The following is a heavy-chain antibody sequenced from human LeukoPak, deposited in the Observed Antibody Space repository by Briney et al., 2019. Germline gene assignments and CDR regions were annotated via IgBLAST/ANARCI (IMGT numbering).Heavy chain of an antibody. V-gene: IGHV4-59*01. Sequence: PSETLSLTCTVSGGSISSYYWSWIRQPPGKGLEWIGYIYYSGSTSYNPSLKSRVTISVDTSKKQFSLKLSSVTAADTAFYYCARYIVSYPHDAFDIWGQGTLVTVSS. D-gene: IGHD1-26*01. CDR2: IYYSGST. CDR1: GGSISSYY. CDR3: ARYIVSYPHDAFDI. J-gene: IGHJ4*02.